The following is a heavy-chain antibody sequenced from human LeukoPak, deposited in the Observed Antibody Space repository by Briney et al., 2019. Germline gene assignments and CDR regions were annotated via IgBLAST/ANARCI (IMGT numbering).Heavy chain of an antibody. Sequence: GGSLRLSCAASGFTFSNAWMSWVRQAPGKGLERVGRIKSKTDGGTTDYAAPVKGRFTISKDDSKNTLYLQMNSLKTEDTAVYYCTTDLNYDSSGDAFDIWGQGTMVTVSS. J-gene: IGHJ3*02. D-gene: IGHD3-22*01. CDR3: TTDLNYDSSGDAFDI. V-gene: IGHV3-15*01. CDR1: GFTFSNAW. CDR2: IKSKTDGGTT.